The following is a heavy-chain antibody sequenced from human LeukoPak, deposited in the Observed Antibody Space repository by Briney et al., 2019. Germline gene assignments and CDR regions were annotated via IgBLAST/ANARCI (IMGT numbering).Heavy chain of an antibody. CDR3: ARRTFPNDAFDV. Sequence: GGSLRLSCAASGFTFSTFSMDWVRQTPGKGLEWVSAISGSGSDIYYADSVKGRFTISRDNPKRSLYLQMNSLRAEDTAVYYCARRTFPNDAFDVWGQGTVVTVSS. J-gene: IGHJ3*01. CDR2: ISGSGSDI. CDR1: GFTFSTFS. V-gene: IGHV3-21*01. D-gene: IGHD1-7*01.